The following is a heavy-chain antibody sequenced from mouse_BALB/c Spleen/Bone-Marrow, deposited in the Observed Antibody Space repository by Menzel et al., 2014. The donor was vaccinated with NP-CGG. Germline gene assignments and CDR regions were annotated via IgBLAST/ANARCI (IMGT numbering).Heavy chain of an antibody. V-gene: IGHV1-62-2*01. D-gene: IGHD1-1*01. CDR2: FYPGSGSI. CDR3: ARHEDYGSSYYYAMDY. CDR1: GYTLTEYI. Sequence: QVQLQQSGAELVKPGASVKLSCKASGYTLTEYIIHWVKQRSGQGLEWIGWFYPGSGSIKYNEKFKDKATLTADKSSRTVYMELSRLTSEDSAVYFCARHEDYGSSYYYAMDYWGQGTSVTVSS. J-gene: IGHJ4*01.